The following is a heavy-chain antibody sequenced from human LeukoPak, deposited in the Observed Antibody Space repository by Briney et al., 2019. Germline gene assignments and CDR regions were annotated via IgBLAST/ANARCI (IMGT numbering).Heavy chain of an antibody. CDR3: ARGGPSRITIFGVDNPYSDI. V-gene: IGHV4-59*01. CDR2: MYDSGST. D-gene: IGHD3-3*01. Sequence: PSETLSLTCTVCGGSISNYHWSWVRQPPGKGLEWIGYMYDSGSTKYNPSLKSRVTMSVDTSKTQFSLRLSSVTAADTAIYYCARGGPSRITIFGVDNPYSDIWGQGTMVTVSS. J-gene: IGHJ3*02. CDR1: GGSISNYH.